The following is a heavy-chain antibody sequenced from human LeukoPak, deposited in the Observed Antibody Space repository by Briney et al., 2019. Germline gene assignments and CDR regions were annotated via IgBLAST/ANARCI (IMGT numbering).Heavy chain of an antibody. CDR3: ANTKQFEY. V-gene: IGHV3-21*01. D-gene: IGHD1-1*01. Sequence: GGSLRLSCAASGFTFSDFWMTWVRQAPGKGLEWVSSISSSSTYIYYADSVKGRFTISRDNAKNSLYLQMNSLRAEDTAVYYCANTKQFEYWGQGTLVTVSS. CDR2: ISSSSTYI. CDR1: GFTFSDFW. J-gene: IGHJ4*02.